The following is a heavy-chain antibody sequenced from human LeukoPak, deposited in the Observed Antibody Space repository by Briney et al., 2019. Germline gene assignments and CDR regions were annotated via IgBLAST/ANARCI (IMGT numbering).Heavy chain of an antibody. D-gene: IGHD6-13*01. V-gene: IGHV4-34*01. CDR2: INHSGST. Sequence: PSETLSLTCAVYGGSFSGYYWSWIRQPPGKGLEWIGEINHSGSTYYNPSLKSRVTISVDRSKNQFSLKLSSVTAADTAVYYCARGRGAAAGTFYFGYWGQGTLVTVSS. J-gene: IGHJ4*02. CDR1: GGSFSGYY. CDR3: ARGRGAAAGTFYFGY.